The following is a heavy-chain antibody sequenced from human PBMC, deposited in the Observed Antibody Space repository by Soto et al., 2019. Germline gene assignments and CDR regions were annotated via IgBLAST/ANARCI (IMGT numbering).Heavy chain of an antibody. Sequence: PGGSLRLSCAASGFTFSGPAMRWVRQASGKGLEWVGRIRSKANSYATAYAASVKGRFTISRDDSKNTAYLQMNSLKTEDTAVYYCTSFRRDGYNYSDYWGQGTLVTVSS. V-gene: IGHV3-73*01. CDR1: GFTFSGPA. J-gene: IGHJ4*02. CDR2: IRSKANSYAT. CDR3: TSFRRDGYNYSDY. D-gene: IGHD5-12*01.